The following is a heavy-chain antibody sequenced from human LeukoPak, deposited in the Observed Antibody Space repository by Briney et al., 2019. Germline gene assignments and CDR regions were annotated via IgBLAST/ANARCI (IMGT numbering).Heavy chain of an antibody. V-gene: IGHV3-23*01. CDR2: ISGSGGST. Sequence: PGGSLRLSCAASGFTFSSYAMSWVRQAPGKGLEWVSAISGSGGSTYYADSVKGRFTISRDNSKNTLYLQMNSLRAEDTAVYYCAKDRDFWSGLANDAFDIWGQGTMVTVSS. CDR3: AKDRDFWSGLANDAFDI. J-gene: IGHJ3*02. D-gene: IGHD3-3*01. CDR1: GFTFSSYA.